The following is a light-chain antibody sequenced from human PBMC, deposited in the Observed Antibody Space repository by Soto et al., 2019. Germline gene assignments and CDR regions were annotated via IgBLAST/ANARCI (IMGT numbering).Light chain of an antibody. CDR3: QMYNNWLAT. CDR1: QSISSN. J-gene: IGKJ4*01. CDR2: GAA. V-gene: IGKV3-15*01. Sequence: EIVMTQSPATLSVSPGERATLSCRANQSISSNVAWYQQKPGQAPRLLIYGAATRATGIPARFSGSGSGTDFTLTISGLQSEDFAVYYCQMYNNWLATFGGGTKVEIK.